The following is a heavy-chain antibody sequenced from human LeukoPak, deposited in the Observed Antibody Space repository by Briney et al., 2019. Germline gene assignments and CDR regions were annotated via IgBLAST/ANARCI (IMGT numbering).Heavy chain of an antibody. V-gene: IGHV3-74*01. CDR3: ARTLYGYYFDY. D-gene: IGHD2-8*01. Sequence: PGGSLRLSCAASGFTFSSYWMHWVRHAPGKGLVWVSRINSDGSSTSYADSVKGRFTISRDNAKNTLYLQMNSLRAEDTAVYYCARTLYGYYFDYWGQGTLVTVSS. J-gene: IGHJ4*02. CDR2: INSDGSST. CDR1: GFTFSSYW.